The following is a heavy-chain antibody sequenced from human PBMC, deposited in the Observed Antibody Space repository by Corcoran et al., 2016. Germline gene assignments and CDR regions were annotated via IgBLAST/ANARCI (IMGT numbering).Heavy chain of an antibody. CDR1: GYTFTSYY. D-gene: IGHD4-4*01. Sequence: QVQLVQSGAEVKKPGASVKVSCKASGYTFTSYYMHWVRQAPGQGLEWMGIINPSGGSTSYAQKFQGRVTMTRDTSTSTVYMELSSQRSEDTAVYYCARSTVNNWFDPWGQGTLVTVSS. V-gene: IGHV1-46*01. CDR2: INPSGGST. CDR3: ARSTVNNWFDP. J-gene: IGHJ5*02.